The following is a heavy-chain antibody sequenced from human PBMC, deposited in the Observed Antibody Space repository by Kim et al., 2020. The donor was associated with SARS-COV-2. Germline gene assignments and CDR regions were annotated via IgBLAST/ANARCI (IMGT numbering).Heavy chain of an antibody. CDR1: GLTFGSSS. CDR3: AAEVPHTWQYNFDY. Sequence: SVKVSCKASGLTFGSSSVQWVRQARGQPLEWIGWILVANGNTNYAQRLQDRVTITRDMSTSTAYLELNSLRSDDTAIYYCAAEVPHTWQYNFDYWGQGT. CDR2: ILVANGNT. D-gene: IGHD1-20*01. V-gene: IGHV1-58*01. J-gene: IGHJ4*02.